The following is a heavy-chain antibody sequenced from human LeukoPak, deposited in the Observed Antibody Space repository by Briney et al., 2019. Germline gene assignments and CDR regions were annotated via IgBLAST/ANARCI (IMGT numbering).Heavy chain of an antibody. Sequence: GGSLRLSCAASGFTFSSYAMSWVRQAPGKGLEWVSAISGSGGSTYYADSVKGRFTISRDNSKNTLYLQMNSLRAEDTAVYYCARVKGRWLQSYFDYWGQGTLVTVSS. CDR1: GFTFSSYA. J-gene: IGHJ4*02. CDR3: ARVKGRWLQSYFDY. V-gene: IGHV3-23*01. CDR2: ISGSGGST. D-gene: IGHD5-24*01.